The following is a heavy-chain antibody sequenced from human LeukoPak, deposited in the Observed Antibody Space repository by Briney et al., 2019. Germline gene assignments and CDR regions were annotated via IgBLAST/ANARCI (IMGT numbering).Heavy chain of an antibody. CDR3: PRDSGRFGEEYYYYYYYMHL. CDR2: INPNSGGT. J-gene: IGHJ6*03. V-gene: IGHV1-2*06. Sequence: ASVKVSCKASGYTFTGYYMHRVRQAPGQGLEWMGRINPNSGGTNYAQKFQGRVTMTRDTSISTAYMELSRLRSDDAAVYYCPRDSGRFGEEYYYYYYYMHLWGKGNTVTVSS. D-gene: IGHD3-10*01. CDR1: GYTFTGYY.